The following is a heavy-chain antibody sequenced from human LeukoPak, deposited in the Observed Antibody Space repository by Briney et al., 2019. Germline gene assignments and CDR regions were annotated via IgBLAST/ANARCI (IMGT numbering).Heavy chain of an antibody. Sequence: SVKVSCKASGGTFSSYALSWVRQAPGQGLEWMGRIIPIFGTADYAQKFQDRVTITTDDSTSTAYMELSSLRSEGTAVYYCARVESLGYCTGGSCYSGWFDPWGQGTLVTVSS. CDR1: GGTFSSYA. D-gene: IGHD2-15*01. CDR2: IIPIFGTA. CDR3: ARVESLGYCTGGSCYSGWFDP. V-gene: IGHV1-69*05. J-gene: IGHJ5*02.